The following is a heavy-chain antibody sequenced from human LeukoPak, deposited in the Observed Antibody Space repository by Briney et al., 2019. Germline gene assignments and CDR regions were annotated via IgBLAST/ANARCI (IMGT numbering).Heavy chain of an antibody. Sequence: QTLSLTCSVSGGSIRSGDYYWSWIRQPPGKGLEWIGYVYYSGSTYYNPSLKSRVTISVDTSKNQFSLKLSSVTAADTAVYYCARRGGSRYFDYWGQGTLVTVSS. J-gene: IGHJ4*02. CDR3: ARRGGSRYFDY. D-gene: IGHD3-16*01. CDR2: VYYSGST. V-gene: IGHV4-30-4*08. CDR1: GGSIRSGDYY.